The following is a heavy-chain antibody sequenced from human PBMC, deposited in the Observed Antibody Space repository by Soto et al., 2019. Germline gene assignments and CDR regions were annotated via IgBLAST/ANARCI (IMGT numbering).Heavy chain of an antibody. CDR2: IYYSGST. CDR3: ARELRFGEDYYGMDV. CDR1: GGSISSGGYY. D-gene: IGHD3-10*01. J-gene: IGHJ6*02. Sequence: SETLSLTCTVSGGSISSGGYYWSWIRQHPGKGLEWIGYIYYSGSTYYNPSLKSRVTISVGTSKNQFSLKLSSVTAADTAVYYCARELRFGEDYYGMDVWGQGTTVTVSS. V-gene: IGHV4-31*03.